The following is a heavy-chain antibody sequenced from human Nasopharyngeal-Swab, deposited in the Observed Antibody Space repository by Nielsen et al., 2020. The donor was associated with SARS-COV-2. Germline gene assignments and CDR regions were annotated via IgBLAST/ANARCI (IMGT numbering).Heavy chain of an antibody. J-gene: IGHJ3*02. CDR1: GFAFSNYG. CDR3: AKDWGLTMIVVAYDAFDM. CDR2: ISYEGSNK. Sequence: GESLKISCAASGFAFSNYGMHWVRQAPGKGLEWVAVISYEGSNKYYTDSVKGRFTISRDNSKNTLYLQMNSLRADDTAVYYCAKDWGLTMIVVAYDAFDMWGHGTLVTVSS. V-gene: IGHV3-30*18. D-gene: IGHD3-22*01.